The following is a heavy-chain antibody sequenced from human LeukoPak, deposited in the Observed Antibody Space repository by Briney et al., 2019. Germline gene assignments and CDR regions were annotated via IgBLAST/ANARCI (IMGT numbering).Heavy chain of an antibody. Sequence: SETLSLTCAVYGGSFSGYYWSWIRQPPGKGLEWIGEINHSGSTNYNPSLKSRVTISVETSKNQFSLKLSSVTAADTAVYYCARGGGVGYYYYYMDVWGKGTTVTISS. D-gene: IGHD1-26*01. CDR1: GGSFSGYY. J-gene: IGHJ6*03. V-gene: IGHV4-34*01. CDR3: ARGGGVGYYYYYMDV. CDR2: INHSGST.